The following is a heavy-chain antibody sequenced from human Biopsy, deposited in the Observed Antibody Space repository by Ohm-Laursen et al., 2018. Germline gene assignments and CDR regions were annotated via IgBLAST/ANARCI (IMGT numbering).Heavy chain of an antibody. Sequence: PSEKLSCKVPGCTFSNYGVNWARLAPGQGLEWLGGNIPILGTGNYAQKFQDRVTVAADTSMSTATMELRSLRSDDSAVYYCATKLTGYFHHWGQGILVIVSS. CDR1: GCTFSNYG. J-gene: IGHJ1*01. CDR2: NIPILGTG. V-gene: IGHV1-69*06. D-gene: IGHD3-9*01. CDR3: ATKLTGYFHH.